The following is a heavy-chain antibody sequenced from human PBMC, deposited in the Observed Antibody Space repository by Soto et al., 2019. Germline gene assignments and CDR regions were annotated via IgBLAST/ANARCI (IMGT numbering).Heavy chain of an antibody. Sequence: QVQLLQSGAEVKKPGASVKVSCKVSGHTLTELSMHWVRQAPGRGLEWMGGFDPEDGETIFAQKVQGRVTMTEDTLTDSTYMALTSLRSEDTAVYYCAAGGTRWLHSPFDYWGQGTLVTISS. V-gene: IGHV1-24*01. CDR1: GHTLTELS. D-gene: IGHD1-1*01. CDR2: FDPEDGET. J-gene: IGHJ4*02. CDR3: AAGGTRWLHSPFDY.